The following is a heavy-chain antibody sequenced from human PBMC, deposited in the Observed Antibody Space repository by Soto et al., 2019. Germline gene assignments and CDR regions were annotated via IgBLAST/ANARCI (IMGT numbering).Heavy chain of an antibody. V-gene: IGHV3-33*01. CDR2: IWYDGSNK. CDR1: GFTFSSYG. J-gene: IGHJ4*02. D-gene: IGHD5-12*01. Sequence: PGGSLRLSCAASGFTFSSYGMHWVRQAPGKGLEWVAVIWYDGSNKYYADSVKGRFTISRDNSKNTLYMQMNSLRAEDTAVYYCAREDIVATIFFDYWGQGTLVTVSS. CDR3: AREDIVATIFFDY.